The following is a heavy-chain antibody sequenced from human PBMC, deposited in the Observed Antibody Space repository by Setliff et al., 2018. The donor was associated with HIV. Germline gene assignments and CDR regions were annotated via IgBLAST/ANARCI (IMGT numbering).Heavy chain of an antibody. CDR2: IDPTGATM. J-gene: IGHJ4*02. Sequence: GGSLRLSCVASGFSFSSSEMTWIRQAPGKGLEFVSFIDPTGATMHYADSVKGRFIISRDNAKNSLYLQMNSLRVGDTAVYYCVRGQGILIVGDYWGPGTLV. D-gene: IGHD1-26*01. CDR3: VRGQGILIVGDY. V-gene: IGHV3-48*03. CDR1: GFSFSSSE.